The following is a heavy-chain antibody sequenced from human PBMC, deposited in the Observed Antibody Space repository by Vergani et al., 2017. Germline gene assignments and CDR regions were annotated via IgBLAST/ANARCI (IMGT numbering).Heavy chain of an antibody. D-gene: IGHD1-14*01. CDR2: TWYDGNNK. J-gene: IGHJ5*02. CDR1: GFTFNQYG. V-gene: IGHV3-33*01. CDR3: SGDLRLLYNRFDP. Sequence: QVQLVESGGGVVQPGRSLTLICAASGFTFNQYGMHWVRQAPGKGLEWVAVTWYDGNNKQYADPVMGRLTISRDNSKNTMYLQMNSLGDEDAGVYYCSGDLRLLYNRFDPWGQGTLVTVSS.